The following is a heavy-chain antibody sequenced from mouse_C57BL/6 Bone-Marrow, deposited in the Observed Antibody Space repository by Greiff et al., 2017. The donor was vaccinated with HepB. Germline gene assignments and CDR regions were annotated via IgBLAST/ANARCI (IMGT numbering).Heavy chain of an antibody. D-gene: IGHD2-5*01. Sequence: EVKLQESGPGMVKPSQSLSLTCTVTGYSITSGYDWHWIRHFPGNKLEWMGYISYSGSTNYNPSLKSRISITHDTSKNHFFLKLNSVTTEDTATYYCAREGDYSNYCWYFDVWGTGTTVTVSS. V-gene: IGHV3-1*01. CDR1: GYSITSGYD. CDR3: AREGDYSNYCWYFDV. J-gene: IGHJ1*03. CDR2: ISYSGST.